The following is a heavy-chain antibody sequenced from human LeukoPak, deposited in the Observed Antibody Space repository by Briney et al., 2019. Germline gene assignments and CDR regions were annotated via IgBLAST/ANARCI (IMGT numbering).Heavy chain of an antibody. Sequence: GGSLRLSCAASGFTFSSYAMHWVRRAPGKGLEYVSAISSNGGSTYYANSVKGRFTISRDNSKNTLYLQMGSLRAEDMAVYYCARVGDCSSTSCYYYYMDVWGKGTTVTVSS. CDR2: ISSNGGST. J-gene: IGHJ6*03. V-gene: IGHV3-64*01. CDR1: GFTFSSYA. D-gene: IGHD2-2*01. CDR3: ARVGDCSSTSCYYYYMDV.